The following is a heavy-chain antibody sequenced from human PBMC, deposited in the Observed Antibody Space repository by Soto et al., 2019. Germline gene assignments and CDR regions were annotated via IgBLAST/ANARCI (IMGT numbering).Heavy chain of an antibody. J-gene: IGHJ4*02. D-gene: IGHD3-3*01. CDR2: IKSRSDGGTP. Sequence: EVHLEESGGGPVEPGGSLRLSCAASGFTLSNAWMNWVRHTPGRGLEWVGRIKSRSDGGTPDYGAPVKGRFTISRDDSLNTVYLQMNSLTAEDTGVCYCTTDTRRISVFGVPWDSWGQGTLVTVSS. CDR1: GFTLSNAW. V-gene: IGHV3-15*01. CDR3: TTDTRRISVFGVPWDS.